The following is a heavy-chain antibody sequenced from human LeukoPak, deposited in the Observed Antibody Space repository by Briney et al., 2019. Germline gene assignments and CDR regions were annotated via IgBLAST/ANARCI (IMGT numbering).Heavy chain of an antibody. CDR1: ICSNSSSSYL. V-gene: IGHV4-39*07. D-gene: IGHD2-2*01. Sequence: SVTVSFNCTVYICSNSSSSYLWRWPRQPPGKVLEWNGRIYYSGSTYNIQSLKSRVTISVDTSKNQFCLKLSSVTAARTAVYYCARDLPYCSSTSCYSQGASGRYSSSWNWFDPWGQGTLVTVSS. CDR2: IYYSGST. J-gene: IGHJ5*02. CDR3: ARDLPYCSSTSCYSQGASGRYSSSWNWFDP.